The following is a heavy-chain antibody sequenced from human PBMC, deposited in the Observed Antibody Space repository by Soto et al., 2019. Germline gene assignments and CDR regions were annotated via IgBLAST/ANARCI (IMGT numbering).Heavy chain of an antibody. V-gene: IGHV3-30*18. CDR2: ISYDGSNK. Sequence: PGLSLRLSCAASVFTFSSYGMHWVLPTPVKVLEWVAVISYDGSNKYYADSVKGRFTISRDNSKNTLYLQMNSLRAEDTAVYYCAKEGIAVAGIPDFNYRGQGTLVTVSS. CDR3: AKEGIAVAGIPDFNY. J-gene: IGHJ4*02. CDR1: VFTFSSYG. D-gene: IGHD6-19*01.